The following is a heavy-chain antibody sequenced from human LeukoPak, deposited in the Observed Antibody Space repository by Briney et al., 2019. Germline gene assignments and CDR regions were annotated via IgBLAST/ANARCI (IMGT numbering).Heavy chain of an antibody. CDR2: ISYDGSDK. Sequence: PGGSLRLSCAASGFTFSTYAVHWVRQAPGRGLEWVAVISYDGSDKYYADSVKGRFTISRDNSKNTLYLQMNSLRAEDTAVYYCARDRHYYGSGSYTMDVWGKGTTVTVSP. CDR1: GFTFSTYA. D-gene: IGHD3-10*01. CDR3: ARDRHYYGSGSYTMDV. V-gene: IGHV3-30*04. J-gene: IGHJ6*04.